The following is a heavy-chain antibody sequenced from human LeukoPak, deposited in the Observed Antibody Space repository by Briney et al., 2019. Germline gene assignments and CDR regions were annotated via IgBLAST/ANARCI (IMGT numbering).Heavy chain of an antibody. V-gene: IGHV4-38-2*02. J-gene: IGHJ6*03. CDR3: ARDNGVTYYYYYMDG. D-gene: IGHD4-17*01. Sequence: SETLYLTCTASGYTISSDYYCGWLRQPPRKGLEWIGSNYHSGSTYYNPTLKSRVTITRDTSKNQVSLELSTLTAADTAVYYCARDNGVTYYYYYMDGWGKGTTVTVSS. CDR1: GYTISSDYY. CDR2: NYHSGST.